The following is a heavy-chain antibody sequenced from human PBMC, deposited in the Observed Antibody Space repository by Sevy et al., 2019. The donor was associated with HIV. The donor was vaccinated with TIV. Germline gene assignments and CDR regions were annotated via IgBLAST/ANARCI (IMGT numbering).Heavy chain of an antibody. Sequence: GGSLRLSCAASGFTFSSYGMHWVRQAPGKGLEWVAVISYDGSNKYYADSVKGRFTISRDNSKNTLYLQMNSLRAEDTALYYCAKGGVEMATILYYWGQGTLVTVSS. CDR3: AKGGVEMATILYY. V-gene: IGHV3-30*18. J-gene: IGHJ4*02. D-gene: IGHD5-12*01. CDR2: ISYDGSNK. CDR1: GFTFSSYG.